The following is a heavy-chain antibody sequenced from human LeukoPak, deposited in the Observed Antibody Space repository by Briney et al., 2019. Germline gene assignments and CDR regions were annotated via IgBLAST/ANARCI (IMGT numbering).Heavy chain of an antibody. Sequence: SETLSLTCTVSGGSFSGYYWGWIRQPAGTGLEWIGRIYTSGSTDYNPSLRSRVTMSVDTSKNQFSLRLSSVTAADTAMYFCARAYSRSYSHFDDWGQGTLVTVSS. CDR2: IYTSGST. J-gene: IGHJ4*02. V-gene: IGHV4-4*07. D-gene: IGHD1-26*01. CDR3: ARAYSRSYSHFDD. CDR1: GGSFSGYY.